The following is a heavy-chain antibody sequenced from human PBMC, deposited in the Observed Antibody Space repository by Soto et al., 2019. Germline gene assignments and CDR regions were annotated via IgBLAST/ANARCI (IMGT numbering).Heavy chain of an antibody. CDR3: ARRGYSGYLPPYYYGMDV. V-gene: IGHV1-69*06. CDR1: GGTFSSYA. J-gene: IGHJ6*02. Sequence: QVQLVQSGAEVKKPGSSVKVSCKASGGTFSSYAISWVRQAPGQGLEWMGGIIPIFGTANYAQKFQGRVTITADKSTSTAYMERSSLRSEDTAVYYCARRGYSGYLPPYYYGMDVWGQGTTVTVSS. CDR2: IIPIFGTA. D-gene: IGHD5-12*01.